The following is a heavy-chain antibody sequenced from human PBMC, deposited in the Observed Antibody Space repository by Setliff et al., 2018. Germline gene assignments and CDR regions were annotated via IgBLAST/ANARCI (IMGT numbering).Heavy chain of an antibody. J-gene: IGHJ6*02. V-gene: IGHV4-34*01. D-gene: IGHD6-13*01. CDR2: INHSGST. Sequence: SETLSLTCAVYGGSFSGYYWSWIRQPPGKGLEWIGEINHSGSTNDNPSLKSRVTMSVDTSKNQFSLKLSSVTAADTAVYYCARSAGYSSSWYNYYYGMDVWGQGTTVTVSS. CDR1: GGSFSGYY. CDR3: ARSAGYSSSWYNYYYGMDV.